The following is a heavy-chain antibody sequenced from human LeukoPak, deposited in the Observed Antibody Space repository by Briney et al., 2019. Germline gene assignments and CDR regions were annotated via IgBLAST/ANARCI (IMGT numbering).Heavy chain of an antibody. Sequence: PGRSLRLSCAASGFTFSSYGMHWVRQAPGKGLEWVAVISYDGSNKYYADSVKGRFTISRDNSKNTLYLQMNSLRAEDTAVYYCARGGTAGDAFDIWGQGTMVTVSS. CDR1: GFTFSSYG. CDR2: ISYDGSNK. J-gene: IGHJ3*02. CDR3: ARGGTAGDAFDI. V-gene: IGHV3-30*03. D-gene: IGHD2-15*01.